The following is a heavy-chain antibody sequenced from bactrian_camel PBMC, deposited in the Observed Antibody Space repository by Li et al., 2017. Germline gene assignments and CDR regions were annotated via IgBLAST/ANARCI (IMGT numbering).Heavy chain of an antibody. V-gene: IGHV3S53*01. CDR2: ISRDGII. CDR1: GYRFGTTG. D-gene: IGHD2*01. J-gene: IGHJ4*01. Sequence: HVQLVESGGGSVQAGGSLKLSCVHSGYRFGTTGMGWFRQAPGQEREMVSTISRDGIIKYADSVKGRFTISQDAATDTVYLQMGSLKPEDTAMYYCAALPRSSLYACNSYTIKFGVHNQGTQVTVS.